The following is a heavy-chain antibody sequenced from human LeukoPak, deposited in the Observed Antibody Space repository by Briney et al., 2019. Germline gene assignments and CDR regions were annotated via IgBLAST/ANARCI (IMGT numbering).Heavy chain of an antibody. CDR1: GFTFSDYY. V-gene: IGHV3-11*01. CDR3: ARRRDGYNWVYFDL. Sequence: GSLRLSCAASGFTFSDYYMSWIRQAPGKGLEWVSYISNSGSTKYYEDSVKGRFTISRDNAKKSLYLQMNSLRAEDTAVYYCARRRDGYNWVYFDLWGRGTLVTVSS. CDR2: ISNSGSTK. D-gene: IGHD5-24*01. J-gene: IGHJ2*01.